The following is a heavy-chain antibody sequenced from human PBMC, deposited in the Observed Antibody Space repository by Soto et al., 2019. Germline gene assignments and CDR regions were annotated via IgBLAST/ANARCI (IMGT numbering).Heavy chain of an antibody. CDR3: IRDPYGTT. CDR2: IKTTSDGGTI. D-gene: IGHD3-10*01. V-gene: IGHV3-15*01. Sequence: EVQLVESGGGLVKPGESLRLSCAASGFTFSTPWMTWVRQTPRRGLEWVARIKTTSDGGTIHYAAPVKGRFTIARDDSKDTLFLQMNSLKIEDTALYYCIRDPYGTTLGQGTLVTVSS. CDR1: GFTFSTPW. J-gene: IGHJ5*02.